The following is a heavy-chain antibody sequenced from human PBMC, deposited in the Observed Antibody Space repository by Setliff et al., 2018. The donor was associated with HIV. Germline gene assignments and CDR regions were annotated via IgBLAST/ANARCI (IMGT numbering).Heavy chain of an antibody. CDR3: ARPVSKPFYGMDV. V-gene: IGHV4-59*01. Sequence: PSETLSLTCSVSGGSMSNYYWSWTRQPPGKGLEWIGYIDYSGSTKYNPSLKSRVTISGDTSTNLFSLKVTSVTAADTAVYYCARPVSKPFYGMDVWGPGTTVTVSS. CDR1: GGSMSNYY. CDR2: IDYSGST. J-gene: IGHJ6*02.